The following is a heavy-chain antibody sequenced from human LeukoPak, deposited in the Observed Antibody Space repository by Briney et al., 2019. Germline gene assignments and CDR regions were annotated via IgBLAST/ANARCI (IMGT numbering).Heavy chain of an antibody. CDR1: GFTFSSYA. D-gene: IGHD3-22*01. V-gene: IGHV3-30*04. Sequence: QPGRSLRLSCAASGFTFSSYAMHWVRQAPGKGLEWVAIMSSDGSNKYYVDSVKGRFTISRDNSKNTLYLQMNSLRAEDTAVYYCAREDHYDSRTDRVVDHWGQGTLVIVSS. CDR3: AREDHYDSRTDRVVDH. J-gene: IGHJ4*02. CDR2: MSSDGSNK.